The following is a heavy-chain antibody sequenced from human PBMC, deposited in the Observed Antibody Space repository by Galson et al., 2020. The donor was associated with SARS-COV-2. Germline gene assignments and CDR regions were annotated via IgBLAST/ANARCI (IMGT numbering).Heavy chain of an antibody. CDR1: GFIFSGSW. CDR2: IKQDGSEK. CDR3: VRAMEV. J-gene: IGHJ6*02. V-gene: IGHV3-7*01. Sequence: GESLKISCTASGFIFSGSWMHWVRQAPGKGLEWVANIKQDGSEKYYLESVKGRFTISRDNGKKVLYLQMNSLRADDSAVYYCVRAMEVWGQVTTVIVSS.